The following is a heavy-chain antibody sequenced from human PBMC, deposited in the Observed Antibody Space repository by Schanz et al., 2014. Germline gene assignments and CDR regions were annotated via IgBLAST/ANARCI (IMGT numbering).Heavy chain of an antibody. V-gene: IGHV3-11*05. CDR1: GFPFSDYF. CDR3: AASSGWHPSTDY. J-gene: IGHJ4*02. CDR2: ISDSGTYT. Sequence: VHLVESGGGLVKPGGSLRLSCTASGFPFSDYFMAWIRQPPGKGLEWLSYISDSGTYTNYADSVKGRFTISRDNAKSSLYLQMNSLRVEDTAVYYCAASSGWHPSTDYWGQGTLVTVSS. D-gene: IGHD6-19*01.